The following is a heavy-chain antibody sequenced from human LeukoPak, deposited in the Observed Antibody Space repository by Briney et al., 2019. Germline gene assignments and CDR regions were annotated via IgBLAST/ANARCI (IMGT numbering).Heavy chain of an antibody. CDR3: ARSSGSYFFDY. Sequence: SETLSLTCTVSGYSISSGYYWGWIRQPPGKGLEWIGSIYHSGSTYYNPSLKSRVTISVDTSKNQFSPKLSSVTAADTAVYYCARSSGSYFFDYWGQGTLVTVSS. D-gene: IGHD1-26*01. CDR2: IYHSGST. CDR1: GYSISSGYY. V-gene: IGHV4-38-2*02. J-gene: IGHJ4*02.